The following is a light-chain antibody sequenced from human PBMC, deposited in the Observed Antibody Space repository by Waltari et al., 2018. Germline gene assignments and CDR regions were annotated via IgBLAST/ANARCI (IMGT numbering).Light chain of an antibody. CDR1: QSVSRS. Sequence: EIVLTLSPGTLSLSPGERATLSCRAIQSVSRSLAWYQQKPGQAPRLLIYGASSRATGGPERFSGSGSGTDFSLTISRLEPEDFAVYYCKHYVRLLVSFGQGTKVEIK. V-gene: IGKV3-20*01. CDR3: KHYVRLLVS. J-gene: IGKJ1*01. CDR2: GAS.